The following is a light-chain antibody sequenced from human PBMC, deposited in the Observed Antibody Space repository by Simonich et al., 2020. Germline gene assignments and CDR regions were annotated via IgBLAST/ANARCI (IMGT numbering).Light chain of an antibody. J-gene: IGKJ1*01. V-gene: IGKV2D-29*02. Sequence: DIVMTQTPLSLSVTPGQPASISCKSSQSLLHSDGKTYLYWDLQKPGQSPQLLFYEVSNRFSGVQDRFSGSGSGTDFTLKISRVEAEDVGVYYCMQSIQLPRTFGQGTKVEIK. CDR2: EVS. CDR1: QSLLHSDGKTY. CDR3: MQSIQLPRT.